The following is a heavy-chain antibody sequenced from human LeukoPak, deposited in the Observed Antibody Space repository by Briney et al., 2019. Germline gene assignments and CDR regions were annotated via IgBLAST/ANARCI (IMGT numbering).Heavy chain of an antibody. D-gene: IGHD2/OR15-2a*01. Sequence: ASVKVSCKASGYTFTSYYMHWVRQAPGQGLEWMGIINPSGGRTRYAQKFQGRVTMTSDTSTSTVYMELSSLRSEDTAVYYCARDRLLRLQYGMDVWGQGTTVTVSS. V-gene: IGHV1-46*01. CDR2: INPSGGRT. CDR3: ARDRLLRLQYGMDV. CDR1: GYTFTSYY. J-gene: IGHJ6*02.